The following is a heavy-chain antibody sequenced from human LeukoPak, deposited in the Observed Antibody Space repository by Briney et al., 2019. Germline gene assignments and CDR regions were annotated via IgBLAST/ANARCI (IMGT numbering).Heavy chain of an antibody. J-gene: IGHJ4*02. CDR2: IYKTGAT. D-gene: IGHD3-10*02. CDR1: GDSVSSGRYY. CDR3: AREGYVKKWAYFFDY. Sequence: PSETLSLTCTLSGDSVSSGRYYWTWIRQSPEKGLEWIGYIYKTGATNYSPSLKSRVAISIDTAKNQFSLKVYSVNAADKAVYDCAREGYVKKWAYFFDYWGKGDMVTVYS. V-gene: IGHV4-61*01.